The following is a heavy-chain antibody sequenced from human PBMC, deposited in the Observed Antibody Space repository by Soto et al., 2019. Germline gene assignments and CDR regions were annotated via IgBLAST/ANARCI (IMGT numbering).Heavy chain of an antibody. V-gene: IGHV3-33*06. CDR3: GKDIRSGSIDY. J-gene: IGHJ4*02. CDR2: IWAHGTEQ. CDR1: GYSITNHG. Sequence: GGSLRLSCAASGYSITNHGMHWVRQAPGKGLEWVALIWAHGTEQYYADSVKGRFTVSRDTSTNTVYLQMNSLRAEDTARYYCGKDIRSGSIDYWGQVNLVTVS. D-gene: IGHD1-1*01.